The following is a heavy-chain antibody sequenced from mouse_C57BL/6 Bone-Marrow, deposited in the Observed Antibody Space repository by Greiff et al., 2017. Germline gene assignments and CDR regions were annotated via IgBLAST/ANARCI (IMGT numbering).Heavy chain of an antibody. D-gene: IGHD5-1*01. V-gene: IGHV1-82*01. Sequence: VKVVESGPELVKPGASVKISCKASGYAFSSSWMNWVKQRPGKGLEWIGRIYPGDGDTNYNGKFKGKATLTADKSSSTAYMQLSSLTSEDSAVYFCARGVLYYAMDYWGQGTSVTVSS. CDR2: IYPGDGDT. CDR3: ARGVLYYAMDY. CDR1: GYAFSSSW. J-gene: IGHJ4*01.